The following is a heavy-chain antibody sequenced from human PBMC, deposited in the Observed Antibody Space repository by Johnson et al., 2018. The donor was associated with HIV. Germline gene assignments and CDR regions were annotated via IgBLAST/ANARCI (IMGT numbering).Heavy chain of an antibody. D-gene: IGHD7-27*01. CDR3: ARSNWAHFDAFDI. V-gene: IGHV3-11*04. Sequence: QVLLVESGGGLVKPGGSLRLSCAASGFTFSDYYMSWIRQAPGKGLEWISYISSSGSPIYYADSLKGRFTISRDNAKNSLYLQMNSLRAEDTAVYYCARSNWAHFDAFDIWGQGTMVTVSS. CDR1: GFTFSDYY. J-gene: IGHJ3*02. CDR2: ISSSGSPI.